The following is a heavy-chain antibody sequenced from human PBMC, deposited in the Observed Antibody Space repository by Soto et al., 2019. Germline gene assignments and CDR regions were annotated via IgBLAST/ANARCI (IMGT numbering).Heavy chain of an antibody. V-gene: IGHV3-23*01. Sequence: PGGSLRLSCAASGFTFSSYAVSWVRQAPGKGLEWVSAISGSGGSTYYADSVKGRFTISRDNSKNTLYLQMNSLRAEDTAVYYCAKKAPRGHYYDSSGYYYDYWGQGTLVTVSS. D-gene: IGHD3-22*01. CDR2: ISGSGGST. J-gene: IGHJ4*02. CDR1: GFTFSSYA. CDR3: AKKAPRGHYYDSSGYYYDY.